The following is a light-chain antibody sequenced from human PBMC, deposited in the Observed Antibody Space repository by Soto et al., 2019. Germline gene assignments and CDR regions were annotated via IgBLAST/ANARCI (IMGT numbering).Light chain of an antibody. CDR1: QSVSSNY. CDR3: QHYGRSSYT. J-gene: IGKJ2*01. V-gene: IGKV3-20*01. Sequence: EIVLTQSPGTLSLTPGERATLSCRASQSVSSNYLAWYQQKPGQAPRLLIYGASSRATGIPDRFSGSGSGTDVTLTLSRLETEEFAVYYCQHYGRSSYTFGQGTTLEIK. CDR2: GAS.